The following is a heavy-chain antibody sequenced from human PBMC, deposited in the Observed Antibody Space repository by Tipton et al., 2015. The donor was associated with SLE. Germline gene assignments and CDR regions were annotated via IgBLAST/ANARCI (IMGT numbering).Heavy chain of an antibody. CDR3: ALGSRSYTDWFDP. Sequence: QLVQSGAEVKKPGASVKVSCKASGYTFTSYAMYWVRQAPGQRLGWMGWINAGNGHTKYSQKFQGRVTIASDTSASTAYMELNSLRSEDTVLYYCALGSRSYTDWFDPWGQGTLVTVSS. J-gene: IGHJ5*02. D-gene: IGHD3-10*01. V-gene: IGHV1-3*01. CDR2: INAGNGHT. CDR1: GYTFTSYA.